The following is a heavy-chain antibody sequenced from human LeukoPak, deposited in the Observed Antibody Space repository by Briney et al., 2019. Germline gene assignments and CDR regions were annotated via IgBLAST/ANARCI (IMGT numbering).Heavy chain of an antibody. Sequence: GGSLRLSCAASEFSVGSNYMTWVRQAPGKGLEWVSLIYSGGSTYYADSVKGRFTISRDDSKNTLNSLRAEDTAVYYCARGPSGYHNTGGQGTLVTVSS. J-gene: IGHJ4*02. CDR2: IYSGGST. V-gene: IGHV3-66*01. CDR1: EFSVGSNY. CDR3: ARGPSGYHNT. D-gene: IGHD5-12*01.